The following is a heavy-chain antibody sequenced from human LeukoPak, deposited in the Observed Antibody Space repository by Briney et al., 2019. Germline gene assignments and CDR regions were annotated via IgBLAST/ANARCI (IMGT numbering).Heavy chain of an antibody. J-gene: IGHJ3*02. V-gene: IGHV4-30-4*01. D-gene: IGHD4-17*01. CDR1: GGSISSGDYY. CDR2: IYYSGST. CDR3: ARDYYGDWQDAFDI. Sequence: KPSETLSLTRTVSGGSISSGDYYWSWIRQPPGKGLEWIGYIYYSGSTYYNPSLKSRVTISVDTSKDQFSLKLSSVTAADTAVYYCARDYYGDWQDAFDIWGQGTMVTVSS.